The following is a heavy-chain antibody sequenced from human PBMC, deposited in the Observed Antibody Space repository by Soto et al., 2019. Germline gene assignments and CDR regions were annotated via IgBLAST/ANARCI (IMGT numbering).Heavy chain of an antibody. CDR3: ARDATLRY. CDR2: IYHSGTT. V-gene: IGHV4-38-2*02. Sequence: PSETLSLTCNVSGFSISSGFYWGWVRQPPGKGLEWIGAIYHSGTTYFNPSLKSRVTMAMDTSKNQFSLSLASVAAADTAMYYCARDATLRYWGQGTLVTAPQ. CDR1: GFSISSGFY. D-gene: IGHD2-15*01. J-gene: IGHJ4*02.